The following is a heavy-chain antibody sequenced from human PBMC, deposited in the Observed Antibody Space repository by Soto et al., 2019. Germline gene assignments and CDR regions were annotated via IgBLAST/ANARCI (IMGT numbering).Heavy chain of an antibody. J-gene: IGHJ4*02. D-gene: IGHD1-1*01. CDR1: GGSFSGYY. Sequence: SETLSLTCSIYGGSFSGYYWSWLRQPPGKGLEWIGEINHSGSTNYNPSLKSRVTISRDNWRSTLYLQMNSLRAEDTGVYYCVRDDDNDDNGLEYWGQGILVTVSS. V-gene: IGHV4-34*01. CDR3: VRDDDNDDNGLEY. CDR2: INHSGST.